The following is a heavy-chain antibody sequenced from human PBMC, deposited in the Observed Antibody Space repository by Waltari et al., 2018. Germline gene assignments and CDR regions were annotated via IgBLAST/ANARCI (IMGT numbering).Heavy chain of an antibody. Sequence: EVQLVESGGGLVQPGGSLRLSCAASGFTFSSYEMNWVRQAPGKGLEWVSYISSSGSTIYYADSVKGRFTISRDNAKNSLYLQMNSLRAEDTAVYYCASGYSSSWEYYFDYWGQGTLVT. D-gene: IGHD6-13*01. CDR3: ASGYSSSWEYYFDY. CDR2: ISSSGSTI. V-gene: IGHV3-48*03. J-gene: IGHJ4*02. CDR1: GFTFSSYE.